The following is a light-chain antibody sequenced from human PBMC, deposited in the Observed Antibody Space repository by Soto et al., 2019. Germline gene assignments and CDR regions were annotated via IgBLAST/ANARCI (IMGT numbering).Light chain of an antibody. J-gene: IGKJ1*01. CDR1: QSLLHSNGYNY. CDR2: LGS. Sequence: DIVMTQSPLSLPVTPGEPASISCRSSQSLLHSNGYNYLDWXLQKPGQSPQLLIYLGSSRASGVPDRFSASGSGTDFTLTISRLEPEDFAVYFCQQYGTSPPWTFGQGTKVDIK. V-gene: IGKV2-28*01. CDR3: QQYGTSPPWT.